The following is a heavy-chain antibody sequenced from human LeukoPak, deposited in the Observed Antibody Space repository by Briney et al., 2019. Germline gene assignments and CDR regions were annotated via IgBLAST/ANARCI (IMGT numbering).Heavy chain of an antibody. CDR2: IRYDGGNK. CDR1: GFTFSSYG. J-gene: IGHJ4*01. CDR3: AKPPFSDSSGFAN. D-gene: IGHD3-22*01. V-gene: IGHV3-30*02. Sequence: PGGSLRLSCAASGFTFSSYGMHWVRQAPGKGLEWVAFIRYDGGNKYYADSVKGRFTISRDNSKNTLFLQMNSLRAEDTAVYYCAKPPFSDSSGFANWGHGTLVTVSS.